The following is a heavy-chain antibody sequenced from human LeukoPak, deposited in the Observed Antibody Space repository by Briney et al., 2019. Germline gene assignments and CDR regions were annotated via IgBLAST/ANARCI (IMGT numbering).Heavy chain of an antibody. CDR3: ARVPRVAATFWFDP. CDR2: INPNSGGT. J-gene: IGHJ5*02. V-gene: IGHV1-2*02. D-gene: IGHD2-15*01. CDR1: GYTFTGYY. Sequence: GASVKVSCKASGYTFTGYYMNWVRQAPGQGLEWMGWINPNSGGTNYAQKFQGRVTMTRDTSISTAYMELSRLRSDDTAVYYCARVPRVAATFWFDPWGQGTLVTVSS.